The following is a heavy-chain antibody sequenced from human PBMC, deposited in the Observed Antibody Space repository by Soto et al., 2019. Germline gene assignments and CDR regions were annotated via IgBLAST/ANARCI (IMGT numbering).Heavy chain of an antibody. CDR1: GFTFSTYW. CDR2: IKQDGSEK. J-gene: IGHJ4*02. CDR3: ARETSADSF. Sequence: EVQLVESGGGWFQPGGSLRLSLAAPGFTFSTYWRVGVRQAPEKGPEWVATIKQDGSEKYYVDSVKGRFTISRDNTKNSLYLQMNSLRAEDTALYYCARETSADSFWGQGTLVTVSS. V-gene: IGHV3-7*01. D-gene: IGHD2-21*01.